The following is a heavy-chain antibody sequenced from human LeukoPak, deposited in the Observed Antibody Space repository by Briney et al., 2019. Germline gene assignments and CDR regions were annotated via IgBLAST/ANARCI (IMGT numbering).Heavy chain of an antibody. Sequence: ASVKVSCKASGYTFTSYGISWVRQAPGQGLEWMGWISGYNGNTNYAQKLQGRVSMTTDTSTTTAYMELRSLTSDDTALYYCARSSLGTITAGPFDYWGQGTLVTVSS. CDR2: ISGYNGNT. D-gene: IGHD5-12*01. CDR1: GYTFTSYG. V-gene: IGHV1-18*01. J-gene: IGHJ4*02. CDR3: ARSSLGTITAGPFDY.